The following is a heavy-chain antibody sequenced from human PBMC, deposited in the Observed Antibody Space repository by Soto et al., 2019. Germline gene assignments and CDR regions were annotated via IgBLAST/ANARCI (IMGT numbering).Heavy chain of an antibody. CDR2: IYWDDDK. CDR1: GFSLRTGGAG. CDR3: ARRRSGEYATYYFDY. V-gene: IGHV2-5*02. J-gene: IGHJ4*02. Sequence: QITLKESGPTLVKPTQTLTLTCTFSGFSLRTGGAGVGWLRQPPGKAPEWLALIYWDDDKRYSPSLRSRLTITKDTSKYQVVLTMTNMDPVDTATYYCARRRSGEYATYYFDYWGQGILVTVSS. D-gene: IGHD2-2*01.